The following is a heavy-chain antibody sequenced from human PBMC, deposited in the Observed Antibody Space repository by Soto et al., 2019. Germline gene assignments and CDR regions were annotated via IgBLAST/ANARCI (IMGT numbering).Heavy chain of an antibody. V-gene: IGHV3-30-3*01. D-gene: IGHD6-19*01. CDR1: GFTFSSYA. CDR2: ISYDGSNK. J-gene: IGHJ4*02. Sequence: QVQLVESGGGVVQPGRSLRLSCAASGFTFSSYAMHWVRQAPGKGLEWVAVISYDGSNKYYADSVKGRFIISRDNSKNTLYLQMNSLRAEDTAVYYCARAGYSSGWWYFDYWGQGTLVTVSS. CDR3: ARAGYSSGWWYFDY.